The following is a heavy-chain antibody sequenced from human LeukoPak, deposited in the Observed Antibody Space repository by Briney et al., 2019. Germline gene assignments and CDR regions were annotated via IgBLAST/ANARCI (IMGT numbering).Heavy chain of an antibody. J-gene: IGHJ1*01. D-gene: IGHD1-14*01. CDR2: INPSGGST. CDR3: ARDSSELRSLIPH. V-gene: IGHV1-46*01. CDR1: GYTFTSYY. Sequence: GASVNVSCKASGYTFTSYYMHWVRQAPGQGLEWMGIINPSGGSTSYAQKFQGRVTMTRDTSTSTAYMELSRLKSEDTAVYYCARDSSELRSLIPHWGQGTLVTVSS.